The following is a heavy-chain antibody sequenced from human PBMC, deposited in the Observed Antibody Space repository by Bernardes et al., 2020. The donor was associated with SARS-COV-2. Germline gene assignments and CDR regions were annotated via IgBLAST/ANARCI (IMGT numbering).Heavy chain of an antibody. V-gene: IGHV5-51*01. J-gene: IGHJ4*02. Sequence: GESLKISCKGSRYTFSPYWIAWVRQVPGQGLEWMGIIFPGDSDARYSPSFQGQVTMSADRAITTAYLQWSSLKASDTAIYYCAIASGYSSSAYFDDWGQGTQVTVSS. CDR2: IFPGDSDA. D-gene: IGHD5-18*01. CDR1: RYTFSPYW. CDR3: AIASGYSSSAYFDD.